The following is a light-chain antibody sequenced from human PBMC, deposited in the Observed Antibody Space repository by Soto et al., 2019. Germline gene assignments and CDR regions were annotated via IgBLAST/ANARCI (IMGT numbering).Light chain of an antibody. Sequence: TQMTQSPSSLSASVGDRVIITCRASQDIDIYLSWYQQKPGKVPKLLIYDKSTLRSGVPSRFSGSGSGTDFTLTINNLQPEDFATYYCQQSYCTPYTFGQGTKV. V-gene: IGKV1-39*01. CDR2: DKS. CDR3: QQSYCTPYT. J-gene: IGKJ2*01. CDR1: QDIDIY.